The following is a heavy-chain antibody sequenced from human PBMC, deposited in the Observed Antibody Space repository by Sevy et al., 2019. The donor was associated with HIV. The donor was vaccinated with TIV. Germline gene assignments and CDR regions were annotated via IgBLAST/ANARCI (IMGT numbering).Heavy chain of an antibody. Sequence: GGSLRLSCAASGFSVSSYYMGWVRQAPGKGLEWVSTKECGGQTYHADSVRGRFTIARDESANNLFLQLNNLRAEDTGVYYCARMTSTWSIDSWGQGTLVTVSS. V-gene: IGHV3-53*01. CDR3: ARMTSTWSIDS. J-gene: IGHJ4*02. CDR2: KECGGQT. CDR1: GFSVSSYY.